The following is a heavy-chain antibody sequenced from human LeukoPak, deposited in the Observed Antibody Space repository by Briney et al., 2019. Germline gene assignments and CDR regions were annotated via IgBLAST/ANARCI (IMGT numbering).Heavy chain of an antibody. CDR2: ISWNSGSI. J-gene: IGHJ4*02. V-gene: IGHV3-9*01. CDR3: VRVGLHGY. D-gene: IGHD1-26*01. CDR1: GFTFDDYA. Sequence: GGSLRLSCAASGFTFDDYAMHWVRQAPGKGLEWVSGISWNSGSIGYADSVKGRFTISRDNAKNSLYLQMNSLRAEDTAVYYCVRVGLHGYWGQGTLVTVSS.